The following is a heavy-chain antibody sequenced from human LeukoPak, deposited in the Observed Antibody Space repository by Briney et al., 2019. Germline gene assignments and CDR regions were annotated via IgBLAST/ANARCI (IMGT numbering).Heavy chain of an antibody. D-gene: IGHD3-22*01. Sequence: SETLSLACTVSGGSISSSSYYWGWIRQPPGKGLEWIGSIYYSGSTYYNPSLKSRVTISVDTSKNQFSLKLSSVTAADTAVYYCARVVALYYDSSGYGFFDYWGQGTLVTVSS. CDR3: ARVVALYYDSSGYGFFDY. CDR1: GGSISSSSYY. V-gene: IGHV4-39*07. CDR2: IYYSGST. J-gene: IGHJ4*02.